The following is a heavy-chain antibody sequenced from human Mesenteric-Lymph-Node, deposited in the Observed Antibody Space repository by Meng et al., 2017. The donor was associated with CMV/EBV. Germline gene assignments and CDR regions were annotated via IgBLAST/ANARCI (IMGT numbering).Heavy chain of an antibody. J-gene: IGHJ4*02. CDR2: IYDTVGTNYNSGST. Sequence: SETLSLTCTVSGGSISSYYWSWIRQPPGKGLEWIGYIYDTVGTNYNSGSTYYNPSLKSRVTISVDTSKNQFSLKLSSVTAADTAVYYCGKRGSVWYNAYFFDYWGQGTLVTVSS. V-gene: IGHV4-59*12. CDR3: GKRGSVWYNAYFFDY. CDR1: GGSISSYY. D-gene: IGHD6-19*01.